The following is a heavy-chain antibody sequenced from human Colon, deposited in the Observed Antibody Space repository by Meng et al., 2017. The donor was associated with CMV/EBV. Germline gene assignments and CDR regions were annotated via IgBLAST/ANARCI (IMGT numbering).Heavy chain of an antibody. V-gene: IGHV3-23*01. CDR2: ISGGGGDT. Sequence: SCAASGFTFSPYAMSWVRQAPGKGLEWVSAISGGGGDTYYADSVKGRFTISRDNSKNTLYLQMNSLRDEDTAVYYCAKRTNFWSAYAAWGQGTLVTVSS. J-gene: IGHJ5*02. CDR3: AKRTNFWSAYAA. CDR1: GFTFSPYA. D-gene: IGHD3-3*01.